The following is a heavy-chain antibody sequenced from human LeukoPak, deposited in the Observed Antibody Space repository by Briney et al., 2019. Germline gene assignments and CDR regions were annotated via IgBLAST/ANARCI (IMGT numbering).Heavy chain of an antibody. J-gene: IGHJ4*02. CDR3: AKGAHYDYVWGSYRYDYFDY. CDR2: INTDGGST. V-gene: IGHV3-64*04. CDR1: GFTFSDYA. Sequence: GGSLRLSCSASGFTFSDYAVHWVRQAPGKGLEYVSGINTDGGSTYYADSVKGRFTISRDNSKNTLYLQMNSLRAEDTAVYYCAKGAHYDYVWGSYRYDYFDYWGQGTLVTVSS. D-gene: IGHD3-16*02.